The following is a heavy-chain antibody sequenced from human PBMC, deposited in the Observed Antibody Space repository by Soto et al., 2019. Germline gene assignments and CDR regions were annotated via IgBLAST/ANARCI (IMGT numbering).Heavy chain of an antibody. Sequence: GGSLRLSCAASGFTFNNYAMHWVRQAPGKGLEWVAFISYDGSSKYYADSVTGRFTISRDNSRNTLYLQMNSLRAADTAVYYCARGDGYVYGNTFDSWGQGTLVTVSS. D-gene: IGHD5-18*01. CDR3: ARGDGYVYGNTFDS. J-gene: IGHJ4*02. CDR2: ISYDGSSK. V-gene: IGHV3-30-3*01. CDR1: GFTFNNYA.